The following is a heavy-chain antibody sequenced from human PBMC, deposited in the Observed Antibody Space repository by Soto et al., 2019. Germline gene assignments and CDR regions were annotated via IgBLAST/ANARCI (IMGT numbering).Heavy chain of an antibody. D-gene: IGHD2-8*01. Sequence: ASVKVSCKVSRYTLTELSMHWVRQAPGKGLEWMGGFDPEDGETIYAQKFQGRVTMTEDTSTDTAYMELSSLRSEDTAVYYCATAVSFGYCTNGVCPDVWGKGTTVTVSS. V-gene: IGHV1-24*01. CDR2: FDPEDGET. CDR1: RYTLTELS. J-gene: IGHJ6*04. CDR3: ATAVSFGYCTNGVCPDV.